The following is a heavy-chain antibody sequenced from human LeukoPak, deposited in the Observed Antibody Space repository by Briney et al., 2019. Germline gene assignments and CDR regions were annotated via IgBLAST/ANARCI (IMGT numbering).Heavy chain of an antibody. CDR2: INHSGST. J-gene: IGHJ4*02. Sequence: PSETLSLTCAVYGGSFSGYYWSWIRQPPGKGLEWIGEINHSGSTNYNPSLKSRVTISVDTSKNQFSLKLSSVTAADTAVYYCARDLTGDGYSSVGYWGQGTLVTVSS. CDR3: ARDLTGDGYSSVGY. CDR1: GGSFSGYY. D-gene: IGHD6-19*01. V-gene: IGHV4-34*01.